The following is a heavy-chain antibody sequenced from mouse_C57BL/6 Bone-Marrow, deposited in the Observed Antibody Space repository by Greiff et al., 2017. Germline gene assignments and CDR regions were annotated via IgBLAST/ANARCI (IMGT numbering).Heavy chain of an antibody. V-gene: IGHV1-15*01. CDR3: ARVDYDYDAWFAY. CDR2: IDPETGGT. D-gene: IGHD2-4*01. J-gene: IGHJ3*01. Sequence: VQLQQSGAELVRPGASVTLSCKASGYTFTDYEMHWVKQTPVHGLEWIGAIDPETGGTAYNQKFKGKATLTVDTSSSTAYMQLSSLTSEDSAVYYCARVDYDYDAWFAYWGQGTLVTVSA. CDR1: GYTFTDYE.